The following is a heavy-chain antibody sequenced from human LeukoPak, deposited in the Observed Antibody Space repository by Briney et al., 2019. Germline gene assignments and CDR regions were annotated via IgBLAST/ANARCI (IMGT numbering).Heavy chain of an antibody. V-gene: IGHV1-69*01. CDR1: GGTFSSYA. Sequence: ASVKVSCKASGGTFSSYAISWVRQAPGQGLEWMGGIIPIFGTANYAQKFQGRVTITADESTSTAYMELSSLRSEDTAVYYCARAPYYYDSSGYYRDYYYYYGMDVWGQGTTVTVSS. J-gene: IGHJ6*02. CDR2: IIPIFGTA. CDR3: ARAPYYYDSSGYYRDYYYYYGMDV. D-gene: IGHD3-22*01.